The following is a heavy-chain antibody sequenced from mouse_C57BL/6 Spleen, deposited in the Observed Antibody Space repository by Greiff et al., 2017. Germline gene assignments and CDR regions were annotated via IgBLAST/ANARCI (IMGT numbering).Heavy chain of an antibody. J-gene: IGHJ2*01. Sequence: EVQRVESGGGLVQPGGSLSLSCAASGFTFTDYYMSWVRQPPGKALEWLGFIRNKANGYTTEYSASVKGRFTISRDNSQSILYLQMNALRAEDSATYYCARYPLTTVVEGYFDYWGQGTTLTVSS. D-gene: IGHD1-1*01. CDR2: IRNKANGYTT. CDR1: GFTFTDYY. CDR3: ARYPLTTVVEGYFDY. V-gene: IGHV7-3*01.